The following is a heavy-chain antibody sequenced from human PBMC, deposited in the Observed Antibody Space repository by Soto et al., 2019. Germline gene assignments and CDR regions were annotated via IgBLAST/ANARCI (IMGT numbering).Heavy chain of an antibody. CDR3: ARDRSNSPDYFDY. J-gene: IGHJ4*02. D-gene: IGHD6-6*01. CDR1: GGSISGDDYY. Sequence: SETLSLTCSVSGGSISGDDYYWSWIRQPPGKGLQWIGYIYYSGSTSYNPSLKSRLSISIDTSKNQFSLKLSSVRAADTAVYYCARDRSNSPDYFDYWGQGTLVTVS. CDR2: IYYSGST. V-gene: IGHV4-30-4*01.